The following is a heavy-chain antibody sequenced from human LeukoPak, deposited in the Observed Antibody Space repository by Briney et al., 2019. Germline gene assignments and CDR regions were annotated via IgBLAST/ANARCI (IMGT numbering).Heavy chain of an antibody. CDR3: AGRILATDAFDI. V-gene: IGHV3-21*01. J-gene: IGHJ3*02. CDR1: GFTFSSYA. CDR2: ISSSSSYI. D-gene: IGHD2-15*01. Sequence: GGSLRLSCAASGFTFSSYAMSWVRQAPGKGLEWVSSISSSSSYIYYADSVKGRFTISRDNAKNSLYLQMNSLRAEDTAVYYCAGRILATDAFDIWGQGTMVTVSS.